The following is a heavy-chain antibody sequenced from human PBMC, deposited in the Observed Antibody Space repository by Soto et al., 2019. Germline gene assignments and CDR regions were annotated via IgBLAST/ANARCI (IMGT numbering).Heavy chain of an antibody. CDR3: ATWPQEGYYYHSSGYYFYY. CDR2: FDPEDGET. Sequence: ASVKVSCKVSGYTLTELSMHWVRQAPGKGLEWMGGFDPEDGETIYAQKFQGRVTMTEDTSTDTAYMELSSLRSEDTAVYYCATWPQEGYYYHSSGYYFYYWGQGTLVTGSS. D-gene: IGHD3-22*01. CDR1: GYTLTELS. J-gene: IGHJ4*02. V-gene: IGHV1-24*01.